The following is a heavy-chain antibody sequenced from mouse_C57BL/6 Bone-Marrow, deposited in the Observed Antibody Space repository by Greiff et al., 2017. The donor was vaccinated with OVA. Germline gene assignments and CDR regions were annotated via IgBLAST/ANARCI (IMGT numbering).Heavy chain of an antibody. CDR1: GYTFTDYE. J-gene: IGHJ2*01. CDR2: IDPETGGT. CDR3: TRSCGYYVDY. Sequence: QVQLQQSGAELVRPGASVTLSCKASGYTFTDYEMHWVKQTPVHGLEWIGAIDPETGGTAYNQKFKGKAILTADKSSSTAYMELRSLTSEDSAVYYCTRSCGYYVDYWGQGTTLTVSA. V-gene: IGHV1-15*01. D-gene: IGHD1-2*01.